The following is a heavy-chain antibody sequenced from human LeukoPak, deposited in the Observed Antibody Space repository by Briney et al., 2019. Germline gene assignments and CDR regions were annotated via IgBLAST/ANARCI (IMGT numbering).Heavy chain of an antibody. J-gene: IGHJ4*02. D-gene: IGHD6-19*01. Sequence: ASVKVSCKASGYTFTGYYMQWGRQAPGQPLEGMEWIKPNSGGTNYAQKLQGRVTMTRDTSISTAYMELSRLSSDDTAVYYCASAGRVSRAVTGTYYFDYWGQGTLVTVSS. CDR1: GYTFTGYY. CDR2: IKPNSGGT. V-gene: IGHV1-2*02. CDR3: ASAGRVSRAVTGTYYFDY.